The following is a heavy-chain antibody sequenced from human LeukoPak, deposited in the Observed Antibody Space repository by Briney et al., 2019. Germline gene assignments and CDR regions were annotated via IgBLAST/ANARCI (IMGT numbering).Heavy chain of an antibody. CDR1: GFAFDDYG. CDR3: ARAHGYSSYAFDI. D-gene: IGHD6-13*01. CDR2: INWNGGST. V-gene: IGHV3-20*01. Sequence: GGSLRLSCAASGFAFDDYGMSWVRQAPGKGLEWVSGINWNGGSTGYADSVKGRFTISRDNAKNSLYLQMNSLRAEDTALYHCARAHGYSSYAFDIWGQGTMVTVSS. J-gene: IGHJ3*02.